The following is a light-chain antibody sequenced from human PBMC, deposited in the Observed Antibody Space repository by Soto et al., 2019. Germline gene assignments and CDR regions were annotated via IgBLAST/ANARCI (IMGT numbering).Light chain of an antibody. CDR3: QQYESTPYT. J-gene: IGKJ2*01. CDR1: QSVLYSSNNKNY. CDR2: WAS. V-gene: IGKV4-1*01. Sequence: DIVMTQSPDSLAVSLGERATINCKSSQSVLYSSNNKNYLAWYQQKPGQPPKLLIYWASTRESGVPDRFSGSGSGTDFSLTISSLQAEDVAVYYCQQYESTPYTFGQGNKLELK.